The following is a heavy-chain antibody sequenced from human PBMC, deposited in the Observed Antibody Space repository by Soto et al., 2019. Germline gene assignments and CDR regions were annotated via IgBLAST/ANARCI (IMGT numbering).Heavy chain of an antibody. V-gene: IGHV3-23*01. J-gene: IGHJ4*02. D-gene: IGHD2-2*01. Sequence: GSLRLSCAASGFTFSTYAMSWVRQAPGKGLEWVSAMSGSGGFTFYADSVKGRFTISRDNSKNTLYLQMNSLRAEDTAVYYCAKGAGYGSSTTCPSNDYWGQGTLVTVSS. CDR2: MSGSGGFT. CDR1: GFTFSTYA. CDR3: AKGAGYGSSTTCPSNDY.